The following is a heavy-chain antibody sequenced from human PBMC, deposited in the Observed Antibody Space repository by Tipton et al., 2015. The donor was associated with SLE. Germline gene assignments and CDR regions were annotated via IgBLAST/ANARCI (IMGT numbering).Heavy chain of an antibody. V-gene: IGHV1-2*04. CDR1: GYTFTGYY. D-gene: IGHD6-13*01. J-gene: IGHJ5*02. Sequence: QVQLVQSGAEVKKPGASVKVSCKASGYTFTGYYMHWVRQAPGQGLEWMGWINPNSGGTNYAQKFQGWVTMTRDTSISTAYMELSRLRSDDTAVYYCARARIAAAGYNWFDPWGQGTLVTVSS. CDR2: INPNSGGT. CDR3: ARARIAAAGYNWFDP.